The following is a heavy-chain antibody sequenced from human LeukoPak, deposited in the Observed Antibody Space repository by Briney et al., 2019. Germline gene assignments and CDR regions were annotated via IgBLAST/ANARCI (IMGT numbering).Heavy chain of an antibody. V-gene: IGHV3-30*18. CDR2: ISTNPSNK. D-gene: IGHD3-10*01. CDR1: GFTFSYYG. CDR3: VKDSSTTWFGGESK. Sequence: GSSLSLSCAVSGFTFSYYGLRWVRQAPGKGLEWVSLISTNPSNKKNAASVKGRSTITRDNSKNTLYLQMKSLRVEDTAVYYCVKDSSTTWFGGESKWGRGALVTVSS. J-gene: IGHJ4*02.